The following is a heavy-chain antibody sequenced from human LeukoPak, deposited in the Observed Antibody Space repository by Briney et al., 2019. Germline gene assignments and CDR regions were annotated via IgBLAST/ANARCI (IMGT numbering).Heavy chain of an antibody. J-gene: IGHJ4*02. CDR3: AAEGQWSLVHYFNS. CDR2: FDPEDAEV. D-gene: IGHD2-15*01. V-gene: IGHV1-24*01. Sequence: ASVKVSCKVSGNTLTDLSIHWVRQAPEKGLDWMGGFDPEDAEVIYAEKFQDRVTMTEDPSTDMAYLEPSSLRSEDTAVYYCAAEGQWSLVHYFNSWGQGTLVTVSS. CDR1: GNTLTDLS.